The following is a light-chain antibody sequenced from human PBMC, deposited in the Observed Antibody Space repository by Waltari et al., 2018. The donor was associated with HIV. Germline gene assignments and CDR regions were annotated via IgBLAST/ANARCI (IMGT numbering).Light chain of an antibody. J-gene: IGLJ1*01. V-gene: IGLV1-47*01. Sequence: QSVLPQPPSASGTPWQRVTISCSGSSSNIENDNLSWYQQLTGAAPRLLIYKDTQRPSGVPERFTGSKSGTSASLAISGLRSEDEADYYCVGWDSRLSGYVFGSGTKVTVL. CDR1: SSNIENDN. CDR3: VGWDSRLSGYV. CDR2: KDT.